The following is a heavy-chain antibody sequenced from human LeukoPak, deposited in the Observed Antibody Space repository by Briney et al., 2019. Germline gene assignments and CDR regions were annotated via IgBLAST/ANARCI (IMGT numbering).Heavy chain of an antibody. CDR2: IYYSGST. V-gene: IGHV4-59*01. D-gene: IGHD5-18*01. Sequence: SETLSLTCTVSGGSISSYYWSWIRQPPGKGLEWIGYIYYSGSTNYNPSLKSRVTISVDTSKNQFSLKLSSVTAADTAVYYCARYTSMVAFHAHGFDIWGQGTMVTVSS. CDR3: ARYTSMVAFHAHGFDI. CDR1: GGSISSYY. J-gene: IGHJ3*02.